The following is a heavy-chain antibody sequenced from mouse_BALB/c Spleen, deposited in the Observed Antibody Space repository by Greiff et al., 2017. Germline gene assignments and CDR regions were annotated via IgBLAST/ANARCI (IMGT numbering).Heavy chain of an antibody. CDR2: IDPSDSET. D-gene: IGHD2-1*01. J-gene: IGHJ3*01. CDR3: ARSGNYSAWFAY. Sequence: QVQLQQPGAELVKPGAPVKLSCKASGYTFTSYWMNWVKQRPGRGLEWIGRIDPSDSETHYNQKFKDKATLTVDKSSSTAYIQLSSLTSEDSAVYYCARSGNYSAWFAYWGQGTLVTVSA. CDR1: GYTFTSYW. V-gene: IGHV1-69*02.